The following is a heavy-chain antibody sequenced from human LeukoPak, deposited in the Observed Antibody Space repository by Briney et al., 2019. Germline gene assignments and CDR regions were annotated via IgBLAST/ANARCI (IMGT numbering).Heavy chain of an antibody. CDR2: IIVILSVT. CDR1: GGPFNSYA. V-gene: IGHV1-69*04. D-gene: IGHD2-15*01. J-gene: IGHJ6*02. Sequence: GASVKVSCKAPGGPFNSYAINWVRQAPGQGLEWMGRIIVILSVTNYAQRFQGRVTISADKSTTTAYMELSSLTSEDTAVYYCARYIHPQGLVGYAMDVWGQGTTVIVSS. CDR3: ARYIHPQGLVGYAMDV.